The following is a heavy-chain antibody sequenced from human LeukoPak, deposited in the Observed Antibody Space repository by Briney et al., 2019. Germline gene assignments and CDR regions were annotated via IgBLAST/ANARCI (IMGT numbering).Heavy chain of an antibody. J-gene: IGHJ4*02. CDR3: ARDEGWFGELYY. D-gene: IGHD3-10*01. V-gene: IGHV3-48*03. CDR1: GFTFSSYE. Sequence: GGSLRLSCAASGFTFSSYEMNWVRQAPGKGLEWVSYISSSGSTIYYADSVKGRFTISRDNAKDSLYLRMNSLRAEDTAVYYCARDEGWFGELYYWGQGTLVTVSS. CDR2: ISSSGSTI.